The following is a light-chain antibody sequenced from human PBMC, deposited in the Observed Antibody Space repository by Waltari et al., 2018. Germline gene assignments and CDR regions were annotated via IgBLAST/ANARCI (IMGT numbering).Light chain of an antibody. J-gene: IGLJ2*01. CDR2: FGR. Sequence: SYVLTQPPSVSVVPGATATITHGGRAIVSTSVHWYQQRPGQAPVVVIFFGRDRPSGIPERFSGTNSGNTATLTISRVDAGDEADYYWQVGVEGVVLGGGTKLTVL. CDR3: QVGVEGVV. V-gene: IGLV3-21*01. CDR1: AIVSTS.